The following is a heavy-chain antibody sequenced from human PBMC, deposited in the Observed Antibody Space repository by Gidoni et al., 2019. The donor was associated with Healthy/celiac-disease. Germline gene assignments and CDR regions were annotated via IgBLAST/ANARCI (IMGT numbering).Heavy chain of an antibody. CDR2: GT. J-gene: IGHJ4*02. CDR3: ARDYEYSSGWPLDY. Sequence: GTNYAQKFQGRFTMTRDTSISTAYMELSRLRSDDTAVYYCARDYEYSSGWPLDYWGQGTLVTVSS. V-gene: IGHV1-2*02. D-gene: IGHD6-19*01.